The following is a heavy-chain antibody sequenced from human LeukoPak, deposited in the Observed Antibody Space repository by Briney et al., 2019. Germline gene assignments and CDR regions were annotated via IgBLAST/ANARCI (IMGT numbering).Heavy chain of an antibody. V-gene: IGHV1-8*01. CDR3: ARGNRLYTSSWSSLAFDI. CDR1: GYTLTSYD. J-gene: IGHJ3*02. Sequence: ASVKVSCKASGYTLTSYDINWVRQATGQGLEWMGWINPISGYTGYAQKFQGRVTMTGDTSISTAYMELSSLSSEDAAVYYCARGNRLYTSSWSSLAFDIWGQGTMVTVSS. CDR2: INPISGYT. D-gene: IGHD6-13*01.